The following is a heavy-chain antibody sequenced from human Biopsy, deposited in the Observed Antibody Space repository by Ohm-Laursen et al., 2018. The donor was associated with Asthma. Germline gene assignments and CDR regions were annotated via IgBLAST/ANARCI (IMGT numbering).Heavy chain of an antibody. D-gene: IGHD2-15*01. V-gene: IGHV4-61*08. Sequence: SETLSLTCSVSGDSINSGGYYWTWIRQPPGKGLEWIGNIHYSGSTYSNPSLKSRVTISVDTSKKQISLRLSSVIAADTAVYYCAGFCSGGNCPDHWGQGTRVTVSS. CDR3: AGFCSGGNCPDH. J-gene: IGHJ4*02. CDR2: IHYSGST. CDR1: GDSINSGGYY.